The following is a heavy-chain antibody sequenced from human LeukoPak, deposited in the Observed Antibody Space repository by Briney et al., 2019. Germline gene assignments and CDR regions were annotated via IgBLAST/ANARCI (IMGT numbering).Heavy chain of an antibody. D-gene: IGHD3-10*01. CDR1: GFTFSSYA. V-gene: IGHV3-21*01. J-gene: IGHJ4*02. CDR3: ARDLNYYGSGKVY. CDR2: ISSSSSYI. Sequence: GGSLRLSCAASGFTFSSYAMHWVRQAPGKGLEWVSSISSSSSYIYYADSVKGRFTISRDNAKNSLYLQMNSLRAEDTAVYYCARDLNYYGSGKVYWGQGTLVTVSS.